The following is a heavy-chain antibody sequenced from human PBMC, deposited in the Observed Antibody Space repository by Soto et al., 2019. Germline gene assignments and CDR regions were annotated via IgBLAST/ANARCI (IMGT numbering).Heavy chain of an antibody. Sequence: QVQLVEFGGGVVQPGTSLRLSCAVSGFILSGYDMHWVRQAPGKGLEWVALISHDGNNKYYADSVKGRFTISRDNSKNTLFLQMNSLRAEDTAVYYCVRRGDGYLYYFDYWGQGTLVTVSS. D-gene: IGHD3-10*01. CDR3: VRRGDGYLYYFDY. J-gene: IGHJ4*02. CDR2: ISHDGNNK. V-gene: IGHV3-30*03. CDR1: GFILSGYD.